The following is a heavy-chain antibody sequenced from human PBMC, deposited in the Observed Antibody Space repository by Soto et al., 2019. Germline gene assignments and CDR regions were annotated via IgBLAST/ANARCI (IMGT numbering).Heavy chain of an antibody. Sequence: PWETLSLTCAVYGGSFSGYYWSWIRQPPGKGLEWIGEINHSGSTNYNPSLKSRVTISVDTSKNQFSLKLSSVTAADTAVYYCARSYSSSSPLGFDPWGQGTLVTVSS. CDR2: INHSGST. D-gene: IGHD6-6*01. CDR1: GGSFSGYY. CDR3: ARSYSSSSPLGFDP. V-gene: IGHV4-34*01. J-gene: IGHJ5*02.